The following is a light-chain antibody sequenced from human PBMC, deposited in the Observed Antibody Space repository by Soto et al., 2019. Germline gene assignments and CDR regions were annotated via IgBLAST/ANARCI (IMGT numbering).Light chain of an antibody. J-gene: IGLJ2*01. CDR3: SSYTSGSTLV. CDR1: SSDVGGYKY. Sequence: QPVLTQPASVSGSPGQSITISCTGTSSDVGGYKYVSWYQQHPGKAPKLMIYDVSNRPSGVSNRFSGSKSGNTASLTISGLQAEDEADYYCSSYTSGSTLVFGGGTKVTVL. V-gene: IGLV2-14*01. CDR2: DVS.